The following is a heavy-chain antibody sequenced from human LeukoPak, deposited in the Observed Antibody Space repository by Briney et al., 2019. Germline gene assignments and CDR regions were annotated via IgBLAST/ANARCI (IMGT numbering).Heavy chain of an antibody. CDR2: IKEDGSDK. J-gene: IGHJ5*02. D-gene: IGHD2-2*01. CDR3: HQPVTLPA. Sequence: GGSLRLSCVVSGITFRNYWMSWVRQAPGKGLEWVAFIKEDGSDKHYVDSVKGRFTISRDNAKNSLYLQINSLRAEDTAVYFCHQPVTLPAWGQGALVTVSP. V-gene: IGHV3-7*01. CDR1: GITFRNYW.